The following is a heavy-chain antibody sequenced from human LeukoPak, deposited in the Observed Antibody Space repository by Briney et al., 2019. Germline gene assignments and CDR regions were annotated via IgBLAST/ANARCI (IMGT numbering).Heavy chain of an antibody. Sequence: SLKVSYNASGDIWNSYSVSWVRQAPGQGLEWMGGIIPIFGSTNYAQKFQGRVTITTDQSTRTAYMELNSLSSDDTAVYYCARVGRSRGSLPNSYYYMDVWGKGTTVTVSS. CDR3: ARVGRSRGSLPNSYYYMDV. J-gene: IGHJ6*03. CDR1: GDIWNSYS. D-gene: IGHD1-26*01. V-gene: IGHV1-69*05. CDR2: IIPIFGST.